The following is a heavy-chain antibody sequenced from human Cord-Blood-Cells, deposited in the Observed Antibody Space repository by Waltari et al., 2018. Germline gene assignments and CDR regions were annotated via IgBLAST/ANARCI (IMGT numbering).Heavy chain of an antibody. J-gene: IGHJ4*02. CDR2: IYYSGST. V-gene: IGHV4-39*01. CDR3: ARGIVGVDY. CDR1: GGSISSSSYY. D-gene: IGHD1-26*01. Sequence: QLQLQEWGPGLVKPSETLSLTCTVSGGSISSSSYYWGWIRQPPGTGLEWIGSIYYSGSTYYNPSLKSRVTISVDTSKNQFSLKLSSVTAADTAVYYCARGIVGVDYWGQGTLVTVSS.